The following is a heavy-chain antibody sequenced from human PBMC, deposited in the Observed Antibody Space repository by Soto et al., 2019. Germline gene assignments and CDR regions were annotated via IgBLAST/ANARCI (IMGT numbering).Heavy chain of an antibody. Sequence: ASVKVSCKASGYTFTSYGISWVRQAPGQGLEWMGWISAYNGNTNYARKLQGRVTMTTDTSTSTAYMEPRSLRSDDTALYYCARDSLSYDSSGYYEPWSQGTLVTVSS. CDR1: GYTFTSYG. J-gene: IGHJ5*02. D-gene: IGHD3-22*01. CDR3: ARDSLSYDSSGYYEP. V-gene: IGHV1-18*01. CDR2: ISAYNGNT.